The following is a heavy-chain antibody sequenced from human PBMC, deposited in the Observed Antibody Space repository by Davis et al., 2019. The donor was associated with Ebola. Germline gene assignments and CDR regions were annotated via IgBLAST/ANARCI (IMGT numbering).Heavy chain of an antibody. Sequence: GESLKISCAASEFTFRNYAMSWVRQAPGHGLEWVSVIGGSGTSTYYADSVKGRFTISRDNSKDTLYLQMNSLRAEDTAIYYCAKGSGERYCSSTRCYYVDSWGQGTLVTVSS. V-gene: IGHV3-23*01. CDR1: EFTFRNYA. J-gene: IGHJ4*02. CDR3: AKGSGERYCSSTRCYYVDS. D-gene: IGHD2-2*01. CDR2: IGGSGTST.